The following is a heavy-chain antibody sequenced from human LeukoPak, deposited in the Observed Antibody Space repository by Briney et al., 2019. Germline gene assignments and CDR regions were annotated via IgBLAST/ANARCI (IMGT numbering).Heavy chain of an antibody. CDR1: GYTFTGYY. D-gene: IGHD3-3*01. J-gene: IGHJ3*02. CDR2: IIPIFGTA. V-gene: IGHV1-69*05. CDR3: ARVGGKLRFLEWLGAFDI. Sequence: ASVKVSCKASGYTFTGYYMHWVRQAPGQGLEWMGGIIPIFGTANYAQKFQGRVTITTDESTSTAYMELSSLRSEDTAVYYCARVGGKLRFLEWLGAFDIWGQGTMVTVSS.